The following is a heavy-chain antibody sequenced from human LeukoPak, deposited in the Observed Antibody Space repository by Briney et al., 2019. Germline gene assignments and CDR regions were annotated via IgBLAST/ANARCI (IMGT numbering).Heavy chain of an antibody. CDR2: ISYDGSNK. D-gene: IGHD1-26*01. CDR1: GFTFSSYA. Sequence: GRSLRLSCAASGFTFSSYAMHWVRQAPGKGLEWVAVISYDGSNKYYADSVKGRFTISRDNSKNTLYLQMNSLRAEDTAVYYCAKGTRSSPNDAADIWGQGTMVTVSS. J-gene: IGHJ3*02. CDR3: AKGTRSSPNDAADI. V-gene: IGHV3-30-3*01.